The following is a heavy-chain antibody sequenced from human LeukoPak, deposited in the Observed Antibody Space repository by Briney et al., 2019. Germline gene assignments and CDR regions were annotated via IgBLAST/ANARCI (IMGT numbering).Heavy chain of an antibody. CDR1: GYTFTGYY. Sequence: ASVKVSCKASGYTFTGYYMHWVRQAPGQGLEWMGWTNPNSGGTNYAQKFQGWVTMTRDTSISTAYMELSRLRSDDTAVYYCARDPIRYSGYDRSGGGFDYWGQGTLVTVSS. V-gene: IGHV1-2*04. CDR3: ARDPIRYSGYDRSGGGFDY. D-gene: IGHD5-12*01. CDR2: TNPNSGGT. J-gene: IGHJ4*02.